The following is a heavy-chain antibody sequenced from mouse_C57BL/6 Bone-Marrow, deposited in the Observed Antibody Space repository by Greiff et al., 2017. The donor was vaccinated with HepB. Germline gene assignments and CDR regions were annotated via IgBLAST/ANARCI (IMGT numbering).Heavy chain of an antibody. V-gene: IGHV1-82*01. CDR3: ARSRSYYTIFFAY. D-gene: IGHD2-12*01. Sequence: VQLQQSGPELVKPGASVKISCKASGYAFSSSWMNWVKQRPGKGLEWIGRICPGDGDTNYNGKFKGKATLTADKSSSTAYMQLSSLTSEDSAVYFCARSRSYYTIFFAYWGQGTLVTVSA. J-gene: IGHJ3*01. CDR2: ICPGDGDT. CDR1: GYAFSSSW.